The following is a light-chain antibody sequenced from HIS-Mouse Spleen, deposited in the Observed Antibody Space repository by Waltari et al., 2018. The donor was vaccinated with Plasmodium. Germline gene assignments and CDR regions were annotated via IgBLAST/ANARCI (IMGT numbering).Light chain of an antibody. V-gene: IGLV3-1*01. Sequence: SYELTQPPSVSVSPGQTASITCSGDKLGDKYACWYQQKPGQSPVLCIYQDSKRPSGSPERFSGANSGNTATLTISGTQAMDEADYYCQAWDSSVVFGGGTKLTVL. J-gene: IGLJ2*01. CDR1: KLGDKY. CDR2: QDS. CDR3: QAWDSSVV.